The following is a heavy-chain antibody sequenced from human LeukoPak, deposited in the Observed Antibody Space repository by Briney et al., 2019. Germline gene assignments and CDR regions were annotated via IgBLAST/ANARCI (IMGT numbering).Heavy chain of an antibody. CDR1: GESFSGYY. J-gene: IGHJ3*02. V-gene: IGHV4-34*01. CDR3: ANSNGYGLVDI. CDR2: VNHSGGT. D-gene: IGHD3-10*01. Sequence: SETLSLTCDVYGESFSGYYWSWLRQPPGKGLEWIGEVNHSGGTNYNPSLRRRVTISLDTSRNQFSLKLNSVTAAATAVYYCANSNGYGLVDIWGQGTMVTVSS.